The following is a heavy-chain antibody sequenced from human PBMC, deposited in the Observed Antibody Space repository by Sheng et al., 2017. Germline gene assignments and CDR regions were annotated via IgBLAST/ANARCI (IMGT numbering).Heavy chain of an antibody. V-gene: IGHV1-69*05. J-gene: IGHJ6*03. Sequence: QVQLVQSGAEVKKPGSSVKVSCKASGDFLRSYGIIWVRQAPGQGLEWMGGINPKFAATNYAQKVHGRVTMTTDDSMSTAFMELSSLRSEDTAVYYCARVAGRGLYYYFMDVWGNGTAVTVSS. CDR3: ARVAGRGLYYYFMDV. CDR2: INPKFAAT. CDR1: GDFLRSYG.